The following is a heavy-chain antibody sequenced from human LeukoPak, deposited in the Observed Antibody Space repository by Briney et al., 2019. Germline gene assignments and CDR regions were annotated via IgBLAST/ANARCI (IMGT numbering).Heavy chain of an antibody. V-gene: IGHV1-69*06. CDR2: IIPIFGTA. Sequence: SVKVSCKASGGTFSSYAISWVRQAPGQGLEWMGGIIPIFGTANYAQKFQGRVTITADKSTSTAYMELSSLRSEDTAVYYCARDRRYYDSSGYIRGFDYWGQGTLVTVSS. CDR1: GGTFSSYA. J-gene: IGHJ4*02. D-gene: IGHD3-22*01. CDR3: ARDRRYYDSSGYIRGFDY.